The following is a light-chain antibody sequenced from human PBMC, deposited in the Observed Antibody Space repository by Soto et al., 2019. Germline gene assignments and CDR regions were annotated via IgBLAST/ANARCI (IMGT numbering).Light chain of an antibody. J-gene: IGKJ4*01. CDR3: QQRSNWPLT. CDR2: LTS. V-gene: IGKV3-11*01. CDR1: QSISSN. Sequence: EIVMTQSPATLSVSPGERATLSCRASQSISSNLAWYQQKPGQAPRLLMFLTSSRATGFPARFSASGSGTDFTLTISSLEPEDFAVYYCQQRSNWPLTFGGGTKVDIK.